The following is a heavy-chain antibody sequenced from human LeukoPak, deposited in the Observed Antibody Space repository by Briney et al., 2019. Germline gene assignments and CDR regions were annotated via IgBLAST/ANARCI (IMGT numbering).Heavy chain of an antibody. CDR3: ARGGFRSGYEHNFDY. Sequence: ASVKVSCKASGDTFSSYVISWVRQAPGQGLEWMGIINPSGDSTNYAQKFQGRVTMTRDTSTSTVYMELSSLRSEDTAVYYCARGGFRSGYEHNFDYWGQGTLVTVSS. CDR1: GDTFSSYV. D-gene: IGHD5-12*01. V-gene: IGHV1-46*01. J-gene: IGHJ4*02. CDR2: INPSGDST.